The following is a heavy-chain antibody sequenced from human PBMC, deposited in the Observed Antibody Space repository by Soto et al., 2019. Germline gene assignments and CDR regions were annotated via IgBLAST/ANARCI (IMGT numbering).Heavy chain of an antibody. V-gene: IGHV3-30*18. CDR3: AKESRRFYLVQDYGMDV. J-gene: IGHJ6*02. CDR1: GFTFSSYG. Sequence: GGSLRLSCAASGFTFSSYGMHWVRQAPGKGLEWVAVISYDGSNKYYADSVKGRFTISRDNSKNTLYLQMNSLRAEDTAVYYCAKESRRFYLVQDYGMDVWGQGTTVTVSS. CDR2: ISYDGSNK. D-gene: IGHD3-9*01.